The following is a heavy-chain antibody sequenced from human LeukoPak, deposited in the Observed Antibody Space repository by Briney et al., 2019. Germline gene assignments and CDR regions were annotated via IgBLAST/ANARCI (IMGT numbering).Heavy chain of an antibody. D-gene: IGHD6-6*01. CDR3: ARGRGAARFVTIEFDY. V-gene: IGHV4-34*01. J-gene: IGHJ4*02. CDR1: ARFFSGYH. CDR2: INHRGST. Sequence: SETLSLTCAVYARFFSGYHWSWIRQPPGKGLEWIGEINHRGSTNYNPSLKSRVTMSVDTSKNQFSLKLSSVTAADTAVYYCARGRGAARFVTIEFDYWGQGALVTVSS.